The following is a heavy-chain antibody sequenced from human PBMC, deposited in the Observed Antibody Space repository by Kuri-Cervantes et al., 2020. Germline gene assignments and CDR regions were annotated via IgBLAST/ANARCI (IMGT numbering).Heavy chain of an antibody. Sequence: GGSLRLSCAASGFSFSSHGLSWVRQAPGKGLEWVSTFSLAGGGGTFYADSAKGRFTISRDNSKNTLYMQMNSLRAEDTAVYYCAKGFRRGDYVWGSLDWFDPWGQGTLVTVSS. V-gene: IGHV3-23*01. CDR3: AKGFRRGDYVWGSLDWFDP. CDR2: FSLAGGGGT. CDR1: GFSFSSHG. D-gene: IGHD3-16*01. J-gene: IGHJ5*02.